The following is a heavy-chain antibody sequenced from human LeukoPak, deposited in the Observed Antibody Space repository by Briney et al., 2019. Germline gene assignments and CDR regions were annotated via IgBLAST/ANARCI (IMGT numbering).Heavy chain of an antibody. D-gene: IGHD4-23*01. Sequence: PSETLSLTCTVSGGSISGFYWSWIRQPPGKGLEWIGYIYYSGSTYYNPSLKSRVTISVDTSKNQFSLKLNSVTAADTAVYYCARAPATVVEFNHWGQGTLVTVSS. CDR3: ARAPATVVEFNH. CDR1: GGSISGFY. J-gene: IGHJ4*02. CDR2: IYYSGST. V-gene: IGHV4-59*12.